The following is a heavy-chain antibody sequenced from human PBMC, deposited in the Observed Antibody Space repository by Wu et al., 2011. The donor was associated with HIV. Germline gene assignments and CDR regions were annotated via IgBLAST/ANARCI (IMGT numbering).Heavy chain of an antibody. J-gene: IGHJ6*02. CDR2: MNPNSGYT. Sequence: GQGLEWMEWMNPNSGYTGYAQKFQGRLTMTRNTSITTAYMELSSLRSEDTAVYYCARDESGSSSYYGMDVWGQGTTVTVSS. D-gene: IGHD1-26*01. V-gene: IGHV1-8*01. CDR3: ARDESGSSSYYGMDV.